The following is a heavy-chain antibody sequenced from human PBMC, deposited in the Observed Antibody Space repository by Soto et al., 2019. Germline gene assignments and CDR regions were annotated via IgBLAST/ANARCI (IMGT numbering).Heavy chain of an antibody. Sequence: GGALRLPCVASGFIFSDYYMAWIRRAPGKGLEWVSYISDGGSYTNHGNSVRGRVSVSRDDARNSLYLQINNLRVEDTGVYYCERAPGAVNSYAGVDVWGQGTTVTVYS. CDR1: GFIFSDYY. J-gene: IGHJ6*02. V-gene: IGHV3-11*05. CDR2: ISDGGSYT. D-gene: IGHD6-19*01. CDR3: ERAPGAVNSYAGVDV.